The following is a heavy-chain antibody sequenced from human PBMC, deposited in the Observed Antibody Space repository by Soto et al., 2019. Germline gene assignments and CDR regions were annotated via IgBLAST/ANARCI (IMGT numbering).Heavy chain of an antibody. V-gene: IGHV3-23*01. D-gene: IGHD6-13*01. Sequence: EVQLLESGGGLVQHGGSLRLSCVASGFTLSTYAMSWVRQAPGKGLEWVSGITGSGDSTYYAASVKGRFTISRDNYKSPVSLHMKSLRAEDTAVYYGVKLRGNPSGTFAIWGQATMVTVSS. CDR2: ITGSGDST. CDR1: GFTLSTYA. J-gene: IGHJ3*02. CDR3: VKLRGNPSGTFAI.